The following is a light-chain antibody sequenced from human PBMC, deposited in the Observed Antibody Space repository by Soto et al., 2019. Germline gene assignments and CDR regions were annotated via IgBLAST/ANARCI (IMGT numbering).Light chain of an antibody. Sequence: DNQMTQSPSSLSASIGDRVTITCRASQGISKYLAWYQQKPGNAPTLLIYAASTFQSGVPSRFSGSGSATDFTLTISGLQTEDAANYYSQKYDTVPWTFGQGTKVEVK. CDR2: AAS. CDR1: QGISKY. V-gene: IGKV1-27*01. CDR3: QKYDTVPWT. J-gene: IGKJ1*01.